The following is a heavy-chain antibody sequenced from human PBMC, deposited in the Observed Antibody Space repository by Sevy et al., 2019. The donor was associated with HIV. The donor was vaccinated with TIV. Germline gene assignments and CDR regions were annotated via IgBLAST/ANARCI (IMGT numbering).Heavy chain of an antibody. V-gene: IGHV3-30*04. D-gene: IGHD5-12*01. CDR1: GFTFSNYA. Sequence: GGSLRLSCAASGFTFSNYAMHWVRQAPGKGLEWVAVISYDGSNKYYADSVKGRFTISRDNSKNTLYLQMNSLRAEDPAVYYCARVDEQRWLRLYYFDYWGQGTLVTVSS. CDR2: ISYDGSNK. J-gene: IGHJ4*02. CDR3: ARVDEQRWLRLYYFDY.